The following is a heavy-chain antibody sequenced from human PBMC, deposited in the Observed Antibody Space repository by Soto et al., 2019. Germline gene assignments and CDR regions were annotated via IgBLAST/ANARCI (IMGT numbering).Heavy chain of an antibody. CDR2: FDPEDGET. V-gene: IGHV1-24*01. Sequence: ASVKVSCKVSGYTLTELSMHWVRQAPGKGLEWMGGFDPEDGETIYAQKFQGRVTMTEDTSTDTAYMELSSLRSEDTAVYYCATRSSWYSYYYYYGMDVWVQGTTVTVSS. CDR3: ATRSSWYSYYYYYGMDV. CDR1: GYTLTELS. J-gene: IGHJ6*02. D-gene: IGHD6-13*01.